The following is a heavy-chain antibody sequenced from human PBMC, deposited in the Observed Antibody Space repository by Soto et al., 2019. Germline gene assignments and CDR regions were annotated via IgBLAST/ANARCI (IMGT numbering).Heavy chain of an antibody. Sequence: SETLSLTCAVYGGSFSGYYWSWIRQPPGKGLEWIGEINHSGSTNYNPSLKSRVTISVDTSKNQFSLKLSSVTAADTAVYYCARGQYDYVWGSYRRYNWFDPWGQGTLVTVS. CDR3: ARGQYDYVWGSYRRYNWFDP. V-gene: IGHV4-34*01. J-gene: IGHJ5*02. CDR1: GGSFSGYY. D-gene: IGHD3-16*02. CDR2: INHSGST.